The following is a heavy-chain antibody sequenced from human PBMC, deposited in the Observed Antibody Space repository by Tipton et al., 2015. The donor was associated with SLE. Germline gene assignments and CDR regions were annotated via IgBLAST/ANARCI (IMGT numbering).Heavy chain of an antibody. CDR3: AGGIDY. CDR1: GFTFSSYA. V-gene: IGHV3-23*03. D-gene: IGHD3-10*01. Sequence: GSLRLSCAASGFTFSSYAMSWVRQAPGKGLEWVSVIYSGGSSTYYADSVKGRFTIPRDNSKNTLYLQMNSLRAEDTAVYYCAGGIDYWGQGTLVTVSS. CDR2: IYSGGSST. J-gene: IGHJ4*02.